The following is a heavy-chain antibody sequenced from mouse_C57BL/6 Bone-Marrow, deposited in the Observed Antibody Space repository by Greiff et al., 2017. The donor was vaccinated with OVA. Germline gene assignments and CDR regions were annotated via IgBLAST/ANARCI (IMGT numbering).Heavy chain of an antibody. CDR3: ARRENYYGSSSFAY. CDR1: GYTFTSYW. J-gene: IGHJ3*01. CDR2: IDPSDSYT. D-gene: IGHD1-1*01. V-gene: IGHV1-50*01. Sequence: QVQLQQSGTVLARPGASVKLSCKASGYTFTSYWMQWVKQRPGQGLEWIGEIDPSDSYTNYNQKFKGKATLTVDTSSSTAYMQLSSLTSEDSAVYYCARRENYYGSSSFAYWGQGTLVTVSA.